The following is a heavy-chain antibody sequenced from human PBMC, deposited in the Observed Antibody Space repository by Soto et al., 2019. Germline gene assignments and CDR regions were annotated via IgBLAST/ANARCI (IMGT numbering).Heavy chain of an antibody. V-gene: IGHV3-7*03. J-gene: IGHJ4*02. CDR2: IKQDEGEK. CDR3: ASDRFRGTYYLRGVTYFFEE. D-gene: IGHD1-26*01. CDR1: GLTFTDYW. Sequence: QPGGSLRLSCVTYGLTFTDYWMSWVRQAPGKGLEWVANIKQDEGEKNYLDSVKGRFTISRDNAKNSLYLQMNSLRAEDTAVYYCASDRFRGTYYLRGVTYFFEEWGQGAPVTVS.